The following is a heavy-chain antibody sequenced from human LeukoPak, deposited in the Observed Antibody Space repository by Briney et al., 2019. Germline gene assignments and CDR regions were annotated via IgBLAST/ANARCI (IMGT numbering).Heavy chain of an antibody. Sequence: ASVKVSCKVSGYTLTELFMHWVRQAPGKGLEWMGGFDPEDGETIYAQKFQGRVTMTEDTSTDTAYMELSSLRSEDTAVYYCATDFPCTSCPEIASDRGAFDIWGQGTMVTVSS. D-gene: IGHD2-2*01. V-gene: IGHV1-24*01. CDR2: FDPEDGET. J-gene: IGHJ3*02. CDR3: ATDFPCTSCPEIASDRGAFDI. CDR1: GYTLTELF.